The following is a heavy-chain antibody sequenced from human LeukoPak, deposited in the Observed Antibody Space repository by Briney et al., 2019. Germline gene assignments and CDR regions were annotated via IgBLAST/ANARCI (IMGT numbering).Heavy chain of an antibody. CDR3: ASRYCTSTNCYAFDI. Sequence: GGSLRLSCAASGFTFSSYSMNWVRQAPGKGLEWVSSISSDSNYIFYADSVQGRFTISRDNAENSLFLQMNSLRAEDTAVYYCASRYCTSTNCYAFDIWGQGQWSPSLQ. J-gene: IGHJ3*02. V-gene: IGHV3-21*01. CDR1: GFTFSSYS. CDR2: ISSDSNYI. D-gene: IGHD2-2*01.